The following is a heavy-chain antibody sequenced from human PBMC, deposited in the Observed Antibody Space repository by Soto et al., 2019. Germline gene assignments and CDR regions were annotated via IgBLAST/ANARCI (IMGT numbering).Heavy chain of an antibody. CDR2: IYWNDDK. CDR3: AHEMGEYSSSWYRGWFDP. D-gene: IGHD6-13*01. V-gene: IGHV2-5*01. CDR1: GFSLSTSGVG. Sequence: QITLKESGPTLVKPTQTLTLTCTFSGFSLSTSGVGVGWIRQPPGKALEWLALIYWNDDKRYSPSLKSRLTITKDNSKNQVVLTMTNMDPVDTATYYCAHEMGEYSSSWYRGWFDPWGQGTLVTVSS. J-gene: IGHJ5*02.